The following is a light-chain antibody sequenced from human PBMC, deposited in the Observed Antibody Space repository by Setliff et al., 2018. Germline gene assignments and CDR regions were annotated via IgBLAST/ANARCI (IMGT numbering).Light chain of an antibody. CDR3: CSYAGSSTVV. Sequence: QSVLTQPASVSGSPGQSITISCTGTYSDVGKYNLVSWYQQHPGKAPKLTLYDFTTRPSGVSDRFSGSKSANTASLTISGLQAEDEADYYCCSYAGSSTVVFGGGTKVTVL. CDR2: DFT. J-gene: IGLJ1*01. V-gene: IGLV2-23*02. CDR1: YSDVGKYNL.